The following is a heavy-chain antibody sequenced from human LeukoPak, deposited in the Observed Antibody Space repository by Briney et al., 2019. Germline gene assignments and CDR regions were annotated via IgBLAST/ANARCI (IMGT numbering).Heavy chain of an antibody. CDR1: GFSFSYYG. Sequence: GGSLRLSCGASGFSFSYYGMHWVRQAPGKGLEFVSAISKNGRNTYYGNSMKGRFTISRDISKNTLYLQMGSLRPEDMAVYYCARVDSGSACASWGQGILVTVSS. D-gene: IGHD6-19*01. CDR2: ISKNGRNT. CDR3: ARVDSGSACAS. V-gene: IGHV3-64*01. J-gene: IGHJ1*01.